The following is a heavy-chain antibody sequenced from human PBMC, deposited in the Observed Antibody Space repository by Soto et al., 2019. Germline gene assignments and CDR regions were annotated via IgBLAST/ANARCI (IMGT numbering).Heavy chain of an antibody. CDR2: ISANSGNT. CDR1: GFIFNNYA. D-gene: IGHD3-22*01. V-gene: IGHV1-18*04. Sequence: ASVKVSCKAFGFIFNNYAISWVRQAPGQGLEWMGWISANSGNTNYAQKLQGRVTMTRDTSTSTAYMELRSLRSDDTAVYYCATAGNYDSSGRDFWGQGTLVTVSS. J-gene: IGHJ4*02. CDR3: ATAGNYDSSGRDF.